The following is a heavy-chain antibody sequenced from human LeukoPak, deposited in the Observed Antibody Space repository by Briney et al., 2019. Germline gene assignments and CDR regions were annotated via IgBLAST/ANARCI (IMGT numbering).Heavy chain of an antibody. J-gene: IGHJ6*03. CDR2: INPNSGGT. CDR1: GYTFTGYY. CDR3: ARDSPRYCSSTSCYMVYMDV. V-gene: IGHV1-2*02. Sequence: ASVKVSCKASGYTFTGYYMHWVRQAPGQGLEWMGWINPNSGGTNYAQKFQGRVTMTRDTSISTAYMELSRLRSDDTAVYYCARDSPRYCSSTSCYMVYMDVWGKGTTVTVSS. D-gene: IGHD2-2*02.